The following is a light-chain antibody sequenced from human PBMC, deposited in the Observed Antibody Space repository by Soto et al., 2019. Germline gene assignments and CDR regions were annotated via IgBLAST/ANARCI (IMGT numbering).Light chain of an antibody. V-gene: IGLV1-40*01. Sequence: QSVLTQPPSVSGAPGQRVTISCTGSSSNIGAGYDVHWYQQLPGTAPKLLIYGNSNRPSGVPDRFSGSKSGTSASLAISGLRSEDEAHYYCAAWDDSLSGVVFGGGTKLTVL. CDR3: AAWDDSLSGVV. J-gene: IGLJ2*01. CDR2: GNS. CDR1: SSNIGAGYD.